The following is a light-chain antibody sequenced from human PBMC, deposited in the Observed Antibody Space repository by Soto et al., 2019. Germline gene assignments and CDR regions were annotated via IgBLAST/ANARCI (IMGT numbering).Light chain of an antibody. CDR3: QQRRNG. CDR1: QSVGTY. Sequence: EIVLTQSPDTLSLSPGERAILSCRASQSVGTYLVWYQQKPGQAPRLLIYGASNRATGIPARFSGSGSGTDLTLTISSLEPEDVAVYYCQQRRNGFGQGTKLDIK. V-gene: IGKV3-11*01. J-gene: IGKJ2*01. CDR2: GAS.